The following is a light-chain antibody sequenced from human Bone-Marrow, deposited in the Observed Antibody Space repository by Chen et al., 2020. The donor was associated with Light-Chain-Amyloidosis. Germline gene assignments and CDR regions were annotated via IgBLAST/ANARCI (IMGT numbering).Light chain of an antibody. J-gene: IGKJ4*01. Sequence: DIQLTQSPSSISASVGDSVTIPCRASQGIYTWLAWYQQKPGSPPKLLIYSTSHLESEVPSRFSGRGSGTDFTLTITGLQPADFATYFCQQSSSFPLTFGGGTKV. V-gene: IGKV1-12*01. CDR2: STS. CDR1: QGIYTW. CDR3: QQSSSFPLT.